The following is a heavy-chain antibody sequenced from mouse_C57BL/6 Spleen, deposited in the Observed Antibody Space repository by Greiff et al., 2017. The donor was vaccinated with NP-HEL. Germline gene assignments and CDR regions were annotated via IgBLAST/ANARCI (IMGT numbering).Heavy chain of an antibody. J-gene: IGHJ3*01. Sequence: QVTLQQSGADLARPGASVKMSCKASGYTFTSYTMHWVNQRPGQGLEWIGYINHSSGYTKYNQKLKDTAKLTADKSTSTAYMQLSSLTAEDAAFYYCASCPYYDGFAYWGQGTLVTVSA. CDR1: GYTFTSYT. CDR3: ASCPYYDGFAY. D-gene: IGHD2-4*01. V-gene: IGHV1-4*01. CDR2: INHSSGYT.